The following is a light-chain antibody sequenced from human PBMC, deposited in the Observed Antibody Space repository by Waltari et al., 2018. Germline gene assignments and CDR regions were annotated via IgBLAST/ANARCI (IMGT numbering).Light chain of an antibody. Sequence: EIVLTQSPGTLSLSPGERATLSCRASQSVSSSSLAWYQQKPGQAPILLINCVSSRATGIPYRFSGSGSGRDFTLTISRLEPEDFAVYFCHQYGTIPHTFGQGTNLEIK. CDR2: CVS. CDR1: QSVSSSS. V-gene: IGKV3-20*01. CDR3: HQYGTIPHT. J-gene: IGKJ2*01.